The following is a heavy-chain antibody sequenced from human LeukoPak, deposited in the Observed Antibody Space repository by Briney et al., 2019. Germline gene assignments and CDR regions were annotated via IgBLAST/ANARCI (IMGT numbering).Heavy chain of an antibody. CDR1: GGSFSGYY. D-gene: IGHD4-23*01. CDR3: ARRDGGNSGDY. V-gene: IGHV4-34*01. CDR2: INHSGST. Sequence: SETLSLTCAVYGGSFSGYYWSWIRQPPGKGLEWIGEINHSGSTNYNPSLKSRVTISVDTSKNQFSLKLSSVTAADTAVYYCARRDGGNSGDYWGQGTLVTVSS. J-gene: IGHJ4*02.